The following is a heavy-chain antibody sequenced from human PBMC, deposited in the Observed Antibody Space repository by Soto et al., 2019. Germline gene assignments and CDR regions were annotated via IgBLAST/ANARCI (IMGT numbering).Heavy chain of an antibody. V-gene: IGHV1-18*01. D-gene: IGHD3-16*01. Sequence: QVQRVQSGAEVKNPGASVKVSCKASGYTFTRYGIGWARQAPGQGLEWMGWINTYNGNTNYAQNVQGRATLTTDTSMSTAYMELRSLRSNDTAIYYCAMVDVYVTPSPQDVWGQGTTVIVSS. CDR2: INTYNGNT. J-gene: IGHJ6*02. CDR3: AMVDVYVTPSPQDV. CDR1: GYTFTRYG.